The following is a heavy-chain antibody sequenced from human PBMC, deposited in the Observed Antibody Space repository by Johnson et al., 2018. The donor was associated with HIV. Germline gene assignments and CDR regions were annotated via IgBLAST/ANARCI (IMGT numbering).Heavy chain of an antibody. D-gene: IGHD3-10*01. CDR3: AREQATLWFRASGAAFDI. CDR2: ISSSGSTT. J-gene: IGHJ3*02. Sequence: QVQLVESGGGLVKPGGSLRLSCAASGFTFSDYYMSWIRQAPGKGLEWVSYISSSGSTTYYADSVKGRFTISRDNAKNSLYLQVNSLRAGDTAVYYCAREQATLWFRASGAAFDIWGQGTMVTVSS. V-gene: IGHV3-11*04. CDR1: GFTFSDYY.